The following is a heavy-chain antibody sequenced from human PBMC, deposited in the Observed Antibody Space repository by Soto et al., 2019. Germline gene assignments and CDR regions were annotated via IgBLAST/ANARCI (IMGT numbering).Heavy chain of an antibody. CDR2: IYHSGST. D-gene: IGHD3-3*01. CDR1: GGSISSGGYS. Sequence: PSETLSLTCAVSGGSISSGGYSWSWIRQPPGKGLEWIGYIYHSGSTYYNPSLKSRVTISVDRSKNQFSLKLSSVTAADTAVYYCARGGPDLYFDYWGQGTLVTVSS. CDR3: ARGGPDLYFDY. V-gene: IGHV4-30-2*01. J-gene: IGHJ4*02.